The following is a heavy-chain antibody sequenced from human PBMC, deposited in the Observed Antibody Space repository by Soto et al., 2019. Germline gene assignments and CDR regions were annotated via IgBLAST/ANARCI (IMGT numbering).Heavy chain of an antibody. J-gene: IGHJ5*02. D-gene: IGHD6-19*01. CDR1: GYTFTAYL. CDR2: INAGNGYK. Sequence: ASVKVSCKASGYTFTAYLIHWVRQAPGQGLEWMGWINAGNGYKEYAQKFQGRINITRNISATTAYLEVTGLTPEDTAIYYCARDPVAVRWFDPWGQGSLVTVSS. CDR3: ARDPVAVRWFDP. V-gene: IGHV1-3*01.